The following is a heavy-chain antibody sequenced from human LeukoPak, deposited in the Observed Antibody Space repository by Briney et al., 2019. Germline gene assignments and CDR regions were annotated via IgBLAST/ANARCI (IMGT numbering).Heavy chain of an antibody. Sequence: GASVKVSCKASGYTFTSYGISWVRQAPGQGLEWMGWISAYNGNTNYAQKLQGRVTMTTDTSTSTAYMELRSLRSDDTAVYYCARKGLLYGSGSYHRFEPWGQGTLVTVSS. CDR1: GYTFTSYG. CDR3: ARKGLLYGSGSYHRFEP. V-gene: IGHV1-18*01. D-gene: IGHD3-10*01. CDR2: ISAYNGNT. J-gene: IGHJ5*02.